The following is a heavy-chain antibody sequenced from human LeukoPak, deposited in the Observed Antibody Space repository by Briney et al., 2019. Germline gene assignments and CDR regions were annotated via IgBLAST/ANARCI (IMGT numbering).Heavy chain of an antibody. CDR1: GYSFTIYS. J-gene: IGHJ5*02. V-gene: IGHV1-18*01. CDR3: ATTPGGKSWSHWFDP. CDR2: ICTYNCDA. D-gene: IGHD6-13*01. Sequence: ASVKVSCKTSGYSFTIYSITWLRQAPGQGLEWVGWICTYNCDAYYLQKVQGRVTLTTDPSTSTAYMELRSLRSDDTAKYSCATTPGGKSWSHWFDPWGQGTLVTVSS.